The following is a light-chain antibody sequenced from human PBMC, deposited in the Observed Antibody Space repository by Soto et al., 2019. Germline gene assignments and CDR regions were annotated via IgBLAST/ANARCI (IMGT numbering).Light chain of an antibody. Sequence: EIVLTQSPGTLSLSPGERATLSCRASQSINSRYLAWYQQKPGQAPRLLIYGASSRATGIPDRFSGRGSGTYFTLTISRLEPEDFAVYYCQQFGSSPGFTFGPGTIVDIQ. CDR1: QSINSRY. J-gene: IGKJ3*01. CDR3: QQFGSSPGFT. CDR2: GAS. V-gene: IGKV3-20*01.